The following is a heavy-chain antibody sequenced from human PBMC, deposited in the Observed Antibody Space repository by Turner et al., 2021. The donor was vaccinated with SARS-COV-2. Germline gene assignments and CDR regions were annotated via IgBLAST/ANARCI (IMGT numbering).Heavy chain of an antibody. CDR1: GFTFSSYS. V-gene: IGHV3-21*01. D-gene: IGHD1-26*01. CDR3: ARELAGRFGGATEIDY. J-gene: IGHJ4*02. CDR2: ISSSSSYI. Sequence: EVQLVESGGGLVKPGGSLRLSCAASGFTFSSYSMNWVRQAPGKGLEGVSFISSSSSYIYYADSVKGRFTISRDKAKNSLYLQMNSLRAEETAVYYCARELAGRFGGATEIDYWGQGTLVTVSS.